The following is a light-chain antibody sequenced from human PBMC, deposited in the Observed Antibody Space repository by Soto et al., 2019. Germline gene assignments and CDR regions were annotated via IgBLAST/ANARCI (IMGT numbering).Light chain of an antibody. CDR2: GVS. V-gene: IGKV3-20*01. J-gene: IGKJ3*01. Sequence: EIVLTQSPDTLSLSPGERATLSCRASQSVGSSYLAWYQQKPGQAPRLLIHGVSSRATGIPDRFSGSGSGTDFILTISRLEPEDFAVYYCQQFGTSPLVTFGPGTKVDIK. CDR1: QSVGSSY. CDR3: QQFGTSPLVT.